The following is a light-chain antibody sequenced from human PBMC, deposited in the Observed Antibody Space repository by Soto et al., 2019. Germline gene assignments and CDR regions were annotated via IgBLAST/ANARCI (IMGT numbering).Light chain of an antibody. V-gene: IGLV1-44*01. J-gene: IGLJ3*02. CDR2: SNH. Sequence: QSVLTQPPSASGTPGQRVTISCSGSSSNIGSKTVNWYQQLPGTAPKLLIYSNHQRPSGVPARFSGSKSGTSASLAISGLQSEDEADYYCAAWDDSLHGVVFGGGTKMTVL. CDR3: AAWDDSLHGVV. CDR1: SSNIGSKT.